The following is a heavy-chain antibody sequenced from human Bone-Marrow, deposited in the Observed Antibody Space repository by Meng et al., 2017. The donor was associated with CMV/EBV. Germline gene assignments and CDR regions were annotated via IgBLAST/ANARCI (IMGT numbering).Heavy chain of an antibody. CDR2: ISPSSSYI. CDR1: GFSFSTYS. D-gene: IGHD2-2*01. Sequence: GGSLRLSCVASGFSFSTYSMNWVRQAPGKGLEWVSSISPSSSYIYYADSVKGRFTISRDNAKNSLYLQMNSLRAEDTAVYYCARGNGCSSTSCSHAYWGQGARVTGSS. CDR3: ARGNGCSSTSCSHAY. V-gene: IGHV3-21*01. J-gene: IGHJ4*02.